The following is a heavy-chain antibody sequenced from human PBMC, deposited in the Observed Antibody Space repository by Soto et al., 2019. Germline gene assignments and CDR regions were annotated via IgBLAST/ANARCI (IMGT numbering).Heavy chain of an antibody. V-gene: IGHV3-21*06. Sequence: PGGSLSLSWTASGFTFNQYSMNWVRQATGKGLEWVSSISSYSNYIYYGDSVKGRFTISRDNAKNSLYLEMNSLRAEDTAVYYCARESEDLTSNFDYWGQGTLVTVAS. CDR2: ISSYSNYI. CDR1: GFTFNQYS. CDR3: ARESEDLTSNFDY. J-gene: IGHJ4*02.